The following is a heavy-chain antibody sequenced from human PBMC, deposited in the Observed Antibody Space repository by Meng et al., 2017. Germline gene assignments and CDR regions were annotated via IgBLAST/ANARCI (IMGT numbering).Heavy chain of an antibody. CDR3: AREHIVVVTARSRNYFDY. Sequence: GGSLRLSCAASGFTFSSYAMHWVRQAPGKGLEWVVVISYDGSNKYYADSVKGRFTISRDNSKNTLYLQMNSLRAEDTAVYYCAREHIVVVTARSRNYFDYWGQGTLVTVSS. J-gene: IGHJ4*02. V-gene: IGHV3-30*01. D-gene: IGHD2-21*02. CDR1: GFTFSSYA. CDR2: ISYDGSNK.